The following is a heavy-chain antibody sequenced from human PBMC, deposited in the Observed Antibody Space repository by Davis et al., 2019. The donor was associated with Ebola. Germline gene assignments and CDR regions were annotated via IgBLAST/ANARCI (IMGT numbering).Heavy chain of an antibody. Sequence: MPSETLSLTCTVSGGSISSSSYYWGWIRQPPGKGLEWIGSIYYSGSTYYNPSLKSRVTISVDTSKNQFSLKLSSVTAADTAVYYCARHGEGWEFDYWGQGTLVTVSS. CDR2: IYYSGST. CDR3: ARHGEGWEFDY. J-gene: IGHJ4*02. D-gene: IGHD1-26*01. V-gene: IGHV4-39*01. CDR1: GGSISSSSYY.